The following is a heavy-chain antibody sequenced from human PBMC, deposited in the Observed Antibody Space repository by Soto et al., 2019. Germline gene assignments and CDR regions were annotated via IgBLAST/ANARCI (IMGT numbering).Heavy chain of an antibody. CDR3: ATGPYYYDSSGYYYS. J-gene: IGHJ4*02. D-gene: IGHD3-22*01. CDR1: GFTFSDYY. V-gene: IGHV3-11*05. Sequence: QVQLVESGGGLVKPGGSLRLSCAASGFTFSDYYMSWVRQAPGKGREWVSYISSSSSYTNYADSGKGRFTISRDNAKNSMYLQMHSLRAEATAVYYCATGPYYYDSSGYYYSWGQGTLVPVSS. CDR2: ISSSSSYT.